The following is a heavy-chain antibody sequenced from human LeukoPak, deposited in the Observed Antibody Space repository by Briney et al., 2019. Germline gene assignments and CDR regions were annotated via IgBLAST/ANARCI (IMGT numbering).Heavy chain of an antibody. V-gene: IGHV4-59*01. J-gene: IGHJ5*02. D-gene: IGHD1-1*01. Sequence: PSETLSLTCTVXGXXXXXXYXXXXXXPXGXXLXXXXXIYSSXSTTYTTSITSRVTISVDTSKNQFSLKLSSVTAADTAVYYCARGGSTGTNLNWVDPWGQGTLVTVSS. CDR2: IYSSXST. CDR3: ARGGSTGTNLNWVDP. CDR1: GXXXXXXY.